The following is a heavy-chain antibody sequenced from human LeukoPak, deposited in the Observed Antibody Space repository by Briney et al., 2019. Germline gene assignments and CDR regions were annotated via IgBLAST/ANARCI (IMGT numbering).Heavy chain of an antibody. V-gene: IGHV3-7*05. J-gene: IGHJ6*02. CDR2: INQDGSEK. CDR1: GFTFSSFW. Sequence: GGSLRLSCAASGFTFSSFWMSWVRQAPGKGLEWVANINQDGSEKYYVASVKGRFTISRDNAKNSLYLQMTSLRAEDTAVYYFAREGRTNGMDVWGQGTTVTVSS. CDR3: AREGRTNGMDV. D-gene: IGHD1-1*01.